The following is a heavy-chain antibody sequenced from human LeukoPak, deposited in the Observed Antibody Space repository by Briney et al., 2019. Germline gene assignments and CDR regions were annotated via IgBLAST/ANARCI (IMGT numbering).Heavy chain of an antibody. CDR2: IKQDGSEK. D-gene: IGHD1-26*01. J-gene: IGHJ4*02. CDR1: GFTFSDNW. V-gene: IGHV3-7*01. CDR3: ASLWDGGY. Sequence: GGSLRLSCAASGFTFSDNWMTWVRQAPGKGLEWVATIKQDGSEKYYVDSVRGRFTISRDNAKDSLSLQMNSLRVEDTAVYYCASLWDGGYWGQGTLVSVSS.